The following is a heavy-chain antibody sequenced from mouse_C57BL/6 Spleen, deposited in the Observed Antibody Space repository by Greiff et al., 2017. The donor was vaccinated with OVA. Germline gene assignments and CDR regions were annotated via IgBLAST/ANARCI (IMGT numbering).Heavy chain of an antibody. D-gene: IGHD2-5*01. CDR3: ARSDYSNYEGYAMDY. CDR2: INPNNGGT. CDR1: GYTFTDYN. Sequence: VQLKQSGPELVKPGASVKIPCKASGYTFTDYNMDWVKQSHGKSLEWIGDINPNNGGTIYNQKFKGKATLTVDKSSSTAYMELRSLTSEDTAVYYCARSDYSNYEGYAMDYWGQGTSVTVSS. J-gene: IGHJ4*01. V-gene: IGHV1-18*01.